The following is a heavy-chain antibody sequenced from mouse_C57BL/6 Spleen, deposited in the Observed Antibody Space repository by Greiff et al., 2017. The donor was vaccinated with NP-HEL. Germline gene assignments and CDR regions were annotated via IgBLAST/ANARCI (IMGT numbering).Heavy chain of an antibody. Sequence: QVQLQQPGAELVKPGASVKLSCKASGYTFTSYWMQWVNQRPGQGLEWIGEIDPSDSYTNYNQKFKGKATLTVDTSSSTAYMQLSSLTSEDSAVYYCARDYYGSSADVWGTGTTVTVSS. CDR1: GYTFTSYW. V-gene: IGHV1-50*01. CDR3: ARDYYGSSADV. D-gene: IGHD1-1*01. CDR2: IDPSDSYT. J-gene: IGHJ1*03.